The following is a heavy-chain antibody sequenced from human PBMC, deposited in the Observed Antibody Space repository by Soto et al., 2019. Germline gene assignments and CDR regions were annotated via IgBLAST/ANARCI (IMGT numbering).Heavy chain of an antibody. J-gene: IGHJ6*02. Sequence: SVNVSCPASGGTFSSYAISWVRQAPGQGLEWMGGIIPIFGTANYAQKFQGRVTITADESTSTAYMELSSLRSEDTAVYYCAAWLGYCNKLGVPQAFSNYNGMDVLGQGIPV. D-gene: IGHD2-8*01. CDR2: IIPIFGTA. V-gene: IGHV1-69*13. CDR1: GGTFSSYA. CDR3: AAWLGYCNKLGVPQAFSNYNGMDV.